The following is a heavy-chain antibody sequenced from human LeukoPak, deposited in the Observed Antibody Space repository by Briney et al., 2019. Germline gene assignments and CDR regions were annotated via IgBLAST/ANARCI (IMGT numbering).Heavy chain of an antibody. CDR3: ARSPGGAYFDY. J-gene: IGHJ4*02. CDR1: GGSISSGGYY. Sequence: MTSQTLSLTCTVSGGSISSGGYYWSWIRQHPGKGLEWIGYIYYSGSTYYNPSLKSRVTISVDTSKNQFSLKLSSVTAADTAVYYCARSPGGAYFDYWGQGTLVTVSS. CDR2: IYYSGST. V-gene: IGHV4-31*03. D-gene: IGHD3-16*01.